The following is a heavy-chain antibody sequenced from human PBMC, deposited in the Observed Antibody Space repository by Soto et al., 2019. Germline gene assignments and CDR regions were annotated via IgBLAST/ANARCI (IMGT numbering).Heavy chain of an antibody. V-gene: IGHV3-64D*06. CDR3: VKDILMGCYGFLDY. Sequence: QPGGSLRLSCSGSGFTFSSYAMHWVRQTPGTGLEYISTISSNGFRTNYADSVKGRFTISRDNSKKTLYLQMSSLRTEDTAVYYCVKDILMGCYGFLDYWRHLTLVTVPS. CDR1: GFTFSSYA. D-gene: IGHD4-17*01. J-gene: IGHJ4*01. CDR2: ISSNGFRT.